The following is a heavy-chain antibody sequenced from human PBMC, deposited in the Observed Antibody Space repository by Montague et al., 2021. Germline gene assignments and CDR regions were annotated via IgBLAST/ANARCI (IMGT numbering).Heavy chain of an antibody. CDR2: ISLNSGKI. CDR3: VKDLRADSWSGSFQH. D-gene: IGHD3-22*01. V-gene: IGHV3-9*01. CDR1: GFMFDDYT. Sequence: SLRLSCAASGFMFDDYTMHWVRKPPGKGLDWVSGISLNSGKIVYADSVRGRFTISRDNAKNSLYLQMHSLRPEDTAFYYCVKDLRADSWSGSFQHWGQGALVIVSS. J-gene: IGHJ1*01.